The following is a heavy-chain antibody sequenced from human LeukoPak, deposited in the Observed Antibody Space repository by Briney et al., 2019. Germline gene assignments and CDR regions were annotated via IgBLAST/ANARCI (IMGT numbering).Heavy chain of an antibody. CDR1: GFTFSTYG. CDR3: ARDTYYYDSSGYLALDY. CDR2: IWYDGSNK. Sequence: PGGSLRLSCAASGFTFSTYGIHWVRQAPGKGLEWVAVIWYDGSNKYYADSVKGRFTISRDNSKNTLYLQMNSLRAEDTAVYYCARDTYYYDSSGYLALDYWGQGTLVTVSS. D-gene: IGHD3-22*01. V-gene: IGHV3-33*08. J-gene: IGHJ4*02.